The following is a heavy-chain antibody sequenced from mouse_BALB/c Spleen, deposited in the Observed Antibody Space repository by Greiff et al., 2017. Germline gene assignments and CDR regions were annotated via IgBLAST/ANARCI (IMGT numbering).Heavy chain of an antibody. CDR1: GFTFSSYG. V-gene: IGHV5-6-3*01. J-gene: IGHJ3*01. Sequence: EVQRLESGGGLVQPGGSLKLSCAASGFTFSSYGMSWVRQTPDKRLELVATINSNGGSTYYPDSVKGRFTISRDNAKNTLYLQMSSLKSEDTAMYYCARKEYGNCVFAYWGQGTLVTVSA. CDR3: ARKEYGNCVFAY. D-gene: IGHD2-10*02. CDR2: INSNGGST.